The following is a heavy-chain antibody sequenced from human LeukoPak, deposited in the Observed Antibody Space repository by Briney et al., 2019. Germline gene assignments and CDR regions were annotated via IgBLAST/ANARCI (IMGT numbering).Heavy chain of an antibody. CDR1: GFTFSSYW. CDR3: ARVTNWGADY. V-gene: IGHV3-74*01. J-gene: IGHJ4*02. Sequence: GGSLRLSCAASGFTFSSYWMHWVRQAPGKGLVWVSRINTDGRTTNYADSVKGRFAISRDNAKNTLYLQMNSLRAEDTAVYYCARVTNWGADYWGQGTLVTVSS. D-gene: IGHD1-26*01. CDR2: INTDGRTT.